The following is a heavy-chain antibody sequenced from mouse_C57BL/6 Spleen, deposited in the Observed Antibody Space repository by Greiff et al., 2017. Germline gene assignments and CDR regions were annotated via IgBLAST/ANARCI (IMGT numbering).Heavy chain of an antibody. V-gene: IGHV5-17*01. CDR1: GFTFSDYG. CDR2: VSGGSSTI. D-gene: IGHD2-3*01. CDR3: ASDGYYGGYAVDC. Sequence: EVQVVESGGGLVKPGGSLKLSCAASGFTFSDYGMHWVRQAPEKGLEWVPYVSGGSSTISYADKVKGRFPRPRDNAKNTLFLQFTSLRSEDTAMYYWASDGYYGGYAVDCWGQGTSVTVSS. J-gene: IGHJ4*01.